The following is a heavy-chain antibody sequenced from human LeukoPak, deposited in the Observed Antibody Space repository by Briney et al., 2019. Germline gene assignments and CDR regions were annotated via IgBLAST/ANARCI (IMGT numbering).Heavy chain of an antibody. V-gene: IGHV3-64*01. D-gene: IGHD2-2*01. Sequence: GGSLRLSCAASGFTFSSYAMHWVRQAPGKGLEYVSAISSNGGSTYYANSVKGRFTISRDNSKNTLYLQMGSLRAEDMAVYYCAREDCSSTSCYSEYWGQGTLVTVSS. CDR2: ISSNGGST. CDR1: GFTFSSYA. CDR3: AREDCSSTSCYSEY. J-gene: IGHJ4*02.